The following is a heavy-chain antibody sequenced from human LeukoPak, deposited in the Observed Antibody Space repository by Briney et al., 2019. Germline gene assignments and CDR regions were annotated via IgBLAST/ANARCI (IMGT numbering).Heavy chain of an antibody. D-gene: IGHD7-27*01. CDR3: ARDQSPKWGSGERYFDY. J-gene: IGHJ4*02. Sequence: PGESLRLSCEASGFTFNTYGMHWVRQVPGKGLEWVAVMRSDGSDIYYADSVKGRFTISRDNSTNTLYLQMNSLRAEDTAVYYCARDQSPKWGSGERYFDYWGQGTLVSVSS. V-gene: IGHV3-33*01. CDR1: GFTFNTYG. CDR2: MRSDGSDI.